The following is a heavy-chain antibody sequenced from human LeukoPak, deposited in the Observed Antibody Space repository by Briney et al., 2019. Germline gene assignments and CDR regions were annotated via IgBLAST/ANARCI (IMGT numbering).Heavy chain of an antibody. V-gene: IGHV3-15*01. D-gene: IGHD2/OR15-2a*01. CDR2: IKSKTDGGTT. CDR3: TAGATRLLLEY. J-gene: IGHJ4*02. CDR1: GFTFSSYW. Sequence: GGSLRLSCAASGFTFSSYWMNWVRQAPGKGLEWVGRIKSKTDGGTTEYAAPVKGRFTISRDDSKNTLYLQMNSLKTEDTAVYYCTAGATRLLLEYWGQGTLVTVSS.